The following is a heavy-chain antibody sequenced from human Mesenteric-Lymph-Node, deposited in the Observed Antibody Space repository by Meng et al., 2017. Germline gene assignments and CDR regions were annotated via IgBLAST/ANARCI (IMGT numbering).Heavy chain of an antibody. D-gene: IGHD3-22*01. CDR1: GGSFSDYY. Sequence: VLLQQWGAGLLKPSETLSLTCAVYGGSFSDYYWTLIRQSPGKRLEWIGEINHGGRPNYNPSLKSRVTISVDTPKDQFSLNLNSVTAADTAVYYCARVEFRGNSDDSIGLGHWGQGTLVTVSS. J-gene: IGHJ4*02. CDR2: INHGGRP. CDR3: ARVEFRGNSDDSIGLGH. V-gene: IGHV4-34*01.